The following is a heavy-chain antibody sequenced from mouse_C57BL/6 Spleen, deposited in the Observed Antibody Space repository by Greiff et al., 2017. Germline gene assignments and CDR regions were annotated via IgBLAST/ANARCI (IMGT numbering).Heavy chain of an antibody. CDR1: GYSITSGYD. Sequence: VQLKESGPGMVKPSQSLSLTCTVTGYSITSGYDWHWIRHFPGNKLEWMGYIRYSGSTNYNPSLKSRISITHDTSKNHFFLKLNSVTTEDTATYYCARTAQGAMDYWGQGTSVTVSS. CDR3: ARTAQGAMDY. CDR2: IRYSGST. J-gene: IGHJ4*01. V-gene: IGHV3-1*01. D-gene: IGHD3-2*02.